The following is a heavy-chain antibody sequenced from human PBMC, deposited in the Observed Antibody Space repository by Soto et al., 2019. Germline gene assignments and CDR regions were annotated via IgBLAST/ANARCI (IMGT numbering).Heavy chain of an antibody. Sequence: GESLKISCKGSGYSFTSYWISWVRQMPGKGLEWMGRIDPSDSYTNYSPSFQGHVTISADKSISTAYLQWSSRKASDTAMYYCALGIFGVVIFNYYYYYGMGVWGQGTTVTVSS. J-gene: IGHJ6*02. D-gene: IGHD3-3*01. V-gene: IGHV5-10-1*01. CDR3: ALGIFGVVIFNYYYYYGMGV. CDR2: IDPSDSYT. CDR1: GYSFTSYW.